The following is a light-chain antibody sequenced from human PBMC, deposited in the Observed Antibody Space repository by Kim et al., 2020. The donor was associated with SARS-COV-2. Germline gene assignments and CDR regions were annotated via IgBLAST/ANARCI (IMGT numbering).Light chain of an antibody. Sequence: EIVMTHSPATLSLSPGERATLSCTASQSIGTDLAWYQQKPGQAPRLLIYHAFTRATGIPARISGSGSGTEFTLTISSLQSEDFAVYYCQQYNDCPLTFGGGTKVDIK. CDR1: QSIGTD. J-gene: IGKJ4*01. CDR3: QQYNDCPLT. CDR2: HAF. V-gene: IGKV3D-15*01.